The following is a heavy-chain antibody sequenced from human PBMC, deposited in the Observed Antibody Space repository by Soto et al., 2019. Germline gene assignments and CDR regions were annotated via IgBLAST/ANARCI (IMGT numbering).Heavy chain of an antibody. J-gene: IGHJ4*02. CDR1: GDTISRST. Sequence: QMVQSGAEVKKPGSSVQVSCTASGDTISRSTLSWVRQAPRQGLEWMERTILILRMSGYAQKFQGRVSITADKSTTTVYMELSRLRSEDTAVYYCATNYGSGSAHFDSWGQGTLVTVS. CDR3: ATNYGSGSAHFDS. CDR2: TILILRMS. D-gene: IGHD3-10*01. V-gene: IGHV1-69*02.